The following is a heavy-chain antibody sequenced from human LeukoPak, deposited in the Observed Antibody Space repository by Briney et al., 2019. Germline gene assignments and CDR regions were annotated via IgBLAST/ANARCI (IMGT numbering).Heavy chain of an antibody. J-gene: IGHJ4*02. CDR3: ARAEGFITIFGVVILPDY. CDR2: MNPNSGNT. Sequence: ASVKVSCKASGYTFTSYDINWVRQATGQGLEWMGWMNPNSGNTGYAQKFQGRVTMTRDTSISTAYMELSRLRSDDTAVYYCARAEGFITIFGVVILPDYWGQGTLVTVSS. CDR1: GYTFTSYD. D-gene: IGHD3-3*01. V-gene: IGHV1-8*01.